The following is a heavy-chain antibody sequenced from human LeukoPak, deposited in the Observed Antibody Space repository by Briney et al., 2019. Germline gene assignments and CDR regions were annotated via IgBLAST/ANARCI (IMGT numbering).Heavy chain of an antibody. CDR3: AREHDYSNHYDY. Sequence: PGGSLRLSCAASGFTFSSYWMHWVRQAPGKGLVWVSRINSDGCSTSYAASVKGRFTISRDNAKNTLYLQMNGLRAEDTAVYYCAREHDYSNHYDYLGQGTLVTGSS. D-gene: IGHD4-11*01. CDR1: GFTFSSYW. J-gene: IGHJ4*02. CDR2: INSDGCST. V-gene: IGHV3-74*01.